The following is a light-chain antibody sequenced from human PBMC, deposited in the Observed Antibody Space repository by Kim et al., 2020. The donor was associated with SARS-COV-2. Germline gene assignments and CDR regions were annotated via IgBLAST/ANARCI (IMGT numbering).Light chain of an antibody. J-gene: IGKJ5*01. CDR1: QSVSSY. CDR3: QQRSNWPIT. Sequence: EIVLTQSPATLSLSPGERATLSCRASQSVSSYLAWYQQKPGQAPRLLIYDASNMATVIPARFSGSGSGTDFTLTISSLEPEDFAVYYCQQRSNWPITFGQGSRLEIK. CDR2: DAS. V-gene: IGKV3-11*01.